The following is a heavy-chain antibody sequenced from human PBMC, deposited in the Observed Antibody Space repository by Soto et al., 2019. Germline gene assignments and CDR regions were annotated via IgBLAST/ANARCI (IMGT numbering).Heavy chain of an antibody. D-gene: IGHD4-17*01. CDR3: AKDLQAYGDYNYYYYGMDV. V-gene: IGHV3-30*18. Sequence: QVQLVESGGGVVQPGGSLRLSCTASGFTFTTFGIHWVRQAPGKGLEWVALISYDGHNKYYSDSVKGRFTISRDNYKNTLSLQMNSLRAEDTAVSYCAKDLQAYGDYNYYYYGMDVWGQGTTVSVSS. CDR1: GFTFTTFG. J-gene: IGHJ6*02. CDR2: ISYDGHNK.